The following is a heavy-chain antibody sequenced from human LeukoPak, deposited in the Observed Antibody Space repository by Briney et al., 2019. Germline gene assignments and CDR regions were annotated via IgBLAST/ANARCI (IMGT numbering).Heavy chain of an antibody. J-gene: IGHJ4*02. CDR3: ASPLDLHPRYCSFTSCYLNY. CDR1: RFTFSSYA. D-gene: IGHD2-2*01. Sequence: PGGSLRLSCAASRFTFSSYAMSWVRQAPGKGLEWVSAISGSGNNTYYADSVKGRFTISRDNSKNTLYLQMNSLRAEDTAVYYCASPLDLHPRYCSFTSCYLNYWGQGTLVTVSS. V-gene: IGHV3-23*01. CDR2: ISGSGNNT.